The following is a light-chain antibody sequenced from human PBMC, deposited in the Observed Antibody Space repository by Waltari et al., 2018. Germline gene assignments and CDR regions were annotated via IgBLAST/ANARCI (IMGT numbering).Light chain of an antibody. Sequence: EIVLTQSPGTLSVSPGDAATLSCRASRFVSNNYLAWYQQKSGQAPRLLIDGSSTRATGISDRFGGTGSGMDFTLTILRLDPDDSAIYYCQHYTSAPWTFGQGTKVEI. V-gene: IGKV3-20*01. CDR2: GSS. CDR1: RFVSNNY. J-gene: IGKJ1*01. CDR3: QHYTSAPWT.